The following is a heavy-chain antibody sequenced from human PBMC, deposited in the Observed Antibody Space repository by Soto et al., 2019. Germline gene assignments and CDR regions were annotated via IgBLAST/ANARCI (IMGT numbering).Heavy chain of an antibody. J-gene: IGHJ4*02. CDR1: GGSISSGGYY. Sequence: SETLSLTCTVSGGSISSGGYYWSWIRQHPGKGLEWIGYIYYSGSTYYNPSLKSRVTISVDTSKNQFSLKLSSVTAADTAVYYCARDNTAMVTRNGYFDYWGQGTLVTVSS. V-gene: IGHV4-31*03. CDR3: ARDNTAMVTRNGYFDY. CDR2: IYYSGST. D-gene: IGHD5-18*01.